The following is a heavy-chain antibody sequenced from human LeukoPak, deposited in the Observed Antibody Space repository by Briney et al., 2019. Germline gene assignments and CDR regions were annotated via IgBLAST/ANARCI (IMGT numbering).Heavy chain of an antibody. CDR1: GGSISNYY. CDR3: ARVWVRGVMVDWFDP. J-gene: IGHJ5*02. CDR2: IYYSGST. D-gene: IGHD3-10*01. Sequence: SETLSLTCTVSGGSISNYYWSWIRQPPGKGLEWIGYIYYSGSTNYNPSLKSRVTISVDTSKNQFSLKLSSVTAADTAVYYCARVWVRGVMVDWFDPWGQGTLVTVSS. V-gene: IGHV4-59*01.